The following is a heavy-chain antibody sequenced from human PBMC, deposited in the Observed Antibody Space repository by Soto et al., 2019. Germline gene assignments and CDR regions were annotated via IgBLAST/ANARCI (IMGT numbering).Heavy chain of an antibody. D-gene: IGHD6-19*01. CDR1: GLTFSSYS. V-gene: IGHV3-21*01. CDR2: ISSSSSYI. CDR3: ARADYSSGWYYPFGY. Sequence: EVQLVESGGGLVKPGGSLRLSCAASGLTFSSYSMNWVRQAPGKGLEWVSSISSSSSYIYYADSVKGRFTISRDNAKNSLYLQMNSLRAEDTAVYYCARADYSSGWYYPFGYWGQGTLVTVSS. J-gene: IGHJ4*02.